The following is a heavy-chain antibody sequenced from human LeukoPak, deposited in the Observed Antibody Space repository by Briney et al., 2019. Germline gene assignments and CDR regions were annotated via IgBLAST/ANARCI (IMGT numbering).Heavy chain of an antibody. Sequence: SDTLSLTCAVYGASFSGYYWTWIRQTPGKGLEWIGQINHSGSANYNPSLKSRVTMSVDTSKNQFSLKLTSVTAADTAVYYCARGCPGYWGQGTLVTVSS. CDR2: INHSGSA. CDR1: GASFSGYY. J-gene: IGHJ4*02. CDR3: ARGCPGY. D-gene: IGHD2-8*02. V-gene: IGHV4-34*01.